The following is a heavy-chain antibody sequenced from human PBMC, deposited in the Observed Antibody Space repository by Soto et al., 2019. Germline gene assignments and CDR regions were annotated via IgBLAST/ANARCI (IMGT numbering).Heavy chain of an antibody. D-gene: IGHD3-10*01. Sequence: QVQLVESGGGLVRPGGPLRLSCAASGFTFSDHYMSWIRQVPGKGLEWISYISSSGSFANYADSVKGRFTISRDNGKKSMDLQMNNLTADDTALYYCARGRPTYYYYGLDVWGQGTTVTVS. J-gene: IGHJ6*02. CDR2: ISSSGSFA. V-gene: IGHV3-11*06. CDR1: GFTFSDHY. CDR3: ARGRPTYYYYGLDV.